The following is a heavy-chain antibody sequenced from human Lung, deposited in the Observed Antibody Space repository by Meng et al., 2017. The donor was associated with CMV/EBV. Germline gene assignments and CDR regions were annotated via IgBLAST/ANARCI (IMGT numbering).Heavy chain of an antibody. D-gene: IGHD1-26*01. CDR2: INHSGST. V-gene: IGHV4-34*01. CDR1: DGSFNAYY. CDR3: ASESATYLGGRIYYHGMDV. J-gene: IGHJ6*01. Sequence: SETLSLXCTVYDGSFNAYYYNWFRQVPGKGLEWIGEINHSGSTNYNPSLKSRITISVDKSKNQFSLRLSSVTAADTAVYYCASESATYLGGRIYYHGMDVWGQGTTVTVSS.